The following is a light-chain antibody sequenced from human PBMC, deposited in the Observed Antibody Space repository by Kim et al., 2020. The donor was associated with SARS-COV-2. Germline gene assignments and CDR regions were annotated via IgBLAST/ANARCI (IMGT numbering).Light chain of an antibody. Sequence: GQVFTISCTGSNSHIGGYNYVSWYQQHPGTAPKLIIYDVTKRPSGVSDRFSGSKSGNTASLIISGLQADDEADYYCSSYTSSKTWVFGGGTQLTVL. V-gene: IGLV2-14*03. CDR1: NSHIGGYNY. CDR3: SSYTSSKTWV. CDR2: DVT. J-gene: IGLJ3*02.